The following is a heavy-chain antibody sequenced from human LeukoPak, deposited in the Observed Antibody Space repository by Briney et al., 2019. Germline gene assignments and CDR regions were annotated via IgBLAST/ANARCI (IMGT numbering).Heavy chain of an antibody. D-gene: IGHD3-16*01. CDR3: AKGRGHYYYYMDV. CDR1: GFTFDDYA. J-gene: IGHJ6*03. CDR2: ISWNSGSI. V-gene: IGHV3-9*01. Sequence: GGSLRLSCAPSGFTFDDYAMHWVRQAPGKGLEWVSGISWNSGSIGYADSVKGRFTISRDNSKNTLYLQMNSLRAEDTAVYYCAKGRGHYYYYMDVWGKGTTVTLSS.